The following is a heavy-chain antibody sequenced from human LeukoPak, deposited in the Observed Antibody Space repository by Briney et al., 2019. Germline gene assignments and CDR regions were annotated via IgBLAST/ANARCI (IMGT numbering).Heavy chain of an antibody. CDR2: ISGSGASS. Sequence: GGSLRLSCAASGFTFSYYAMSWVRQAPGRGLEWVSGISGSGASSDYADSGKGRFTISRDNSKNTLSLQMHSLRAEDTAVYYCAKGCTGGACYSDYWGQGTLVTVSS. CDR3: AKGCTGGACYSDY. CDR1: GFTFSYYA. V-gene: IGHV3-23*01. J-gene: IGHJ4*02. D-gene: IGHD2-8*02.